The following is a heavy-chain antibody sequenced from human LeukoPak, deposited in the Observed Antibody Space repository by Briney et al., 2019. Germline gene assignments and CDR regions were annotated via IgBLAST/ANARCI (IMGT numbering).Heavy chain of an antibody. V-gene: IGHV1-18*01. D-gene: IGHD3-10*01. CDR2: ISAYNGNT. J-gene: IGHJ5*02. CDR1: GYTFTSYG. CDR3: ARDQKWITMVRGVISNWFDP. Sequence: ASVKVSCKASGYTFTSYGISWVRQAPGQGLEWMGWISAYNGNTNYAQKLQGRVTMTTDTSTSTAYMELRSLRSDDTAVYYCARDQKWITMVRGVISNWFDPWGQGTLVTVSS.